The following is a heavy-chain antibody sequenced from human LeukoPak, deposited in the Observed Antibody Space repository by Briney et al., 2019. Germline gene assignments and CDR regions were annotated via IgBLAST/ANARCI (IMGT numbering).Heavy chain of an antibody. CDR1: GGSFSVYF. V-gene: IGHV4-34*01. CDR3: ASNGGYSSGATCRYYYFYMDV. D-gene: IGHD6-19*01. Sequence: PSETLSLTCAVYGGSFSVYFWSWIRQTPGKGLEWIGEIDHSGTTNYNPSLESRVTISVDRSRNQFSLKLTSVTAADTAVYYCASNGGYSSGATCRYYYFYMDVWGAGTAVAVSS. J-gene: IGHJ6*03. CDR2: IDHSGTT.